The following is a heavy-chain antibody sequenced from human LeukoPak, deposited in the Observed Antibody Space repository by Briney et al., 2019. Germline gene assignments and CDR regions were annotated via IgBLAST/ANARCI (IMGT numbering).Heavy chain of an antibody. Sequence: PGGSLTLSCAASGFSFSSYWMHWVRQAPGKGPVWVSRVNSDGSSTNYASSEKGRFTISRDNDKHTLHLQMNSRGADDTGVYYCARGWTAAGTIYSGQGTLVTVSS. D-gene: IGHD6-13*01. CDR2: VNSDGSST. CDR1: GFSFSSYW. V-gene: IGHV3-74*01. J-gene: IGHJ4*02. CDR3: ARGWTAAGTIY.